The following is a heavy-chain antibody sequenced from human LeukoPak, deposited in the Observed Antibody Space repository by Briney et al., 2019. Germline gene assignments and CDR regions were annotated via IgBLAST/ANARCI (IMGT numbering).Heavy chain of an antibody. Sequence: GGSLRLSCAASGFTFSSYAMSWVRQAPGKGLEWVSSISGSGSVTYYADSVKGRFTISRDKSKNTLYLQMNSLRAEDAAVYYCAKGDDYGDYYDSSWGQGTLVTLSS. CDR1: GFTFSSYA. CDR3: AKGDDYGDYYDSS. D-gene: IGHD4-17*01. V-gene: IGHV3-23*01. CDR2: ISGSGSVT. J-gene: IGHJ5*02.